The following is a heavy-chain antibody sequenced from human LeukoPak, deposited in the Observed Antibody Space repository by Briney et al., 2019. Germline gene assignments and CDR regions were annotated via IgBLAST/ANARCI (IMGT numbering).Heavy chain of an antibody. CDR1: GYTFTNYG. Sequence: ASVNVSCKASGYTFTNYGISWVRQAPGQGLEWMGWINTYNGNTNYAQKLRGRVAMTTDTSTSTAYMELRSLRSDDTAVYYCARDPHEFSSGWSHFDYWGQGTLVTVSS. CDR3: ARDPHEFSSGWSHFDY. CDR2: INTYNGNT. V-gene: IGHV1-18*01. D-gene: IGHD6-19*01. J-gene: IGHJ4*02.